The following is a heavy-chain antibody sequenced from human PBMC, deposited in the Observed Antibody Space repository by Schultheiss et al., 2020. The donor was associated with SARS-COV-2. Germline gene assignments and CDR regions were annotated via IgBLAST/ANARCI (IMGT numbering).Heavy chain of an antibody. D-gene: IGHD6-19*01. CDR3: AREIARQWLDELLDY. J-gene: IGHJ4*02. CDR1: GFTFSSYG. CDR2: IWYDGSNK. Sequence: GESLKISCAASGFTFSSYGMHWVRQAPGKGLEWVAVIWYDGSNKYYADSVKGRFTISRDNSKNTLYLQMNSLRAEDTAVYYCAREIARQWLDELLDYWGQGTLVTVSS. V-gene: IGHV3-33*01.